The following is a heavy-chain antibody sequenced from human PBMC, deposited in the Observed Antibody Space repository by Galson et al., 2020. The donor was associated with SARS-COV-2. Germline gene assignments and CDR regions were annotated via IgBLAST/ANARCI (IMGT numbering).Heavy chain of an antibody. CDR1: GFGLSYYW. V-gene: IGHV3-7*03. D-gene: IGHD2-15*01. CDR2: IKHDGSEK. J-gene: IGHJ4*02. CDR3: ARVDCSGGSCYPGNY. Sequence: GFLRLSCDASGFGLSYYWMSWVRQAPGRGLEWVANIKHDGSEKYYVDSVKGRFTISRDNPKNALYLQMNNLRVEDTAVYHCARVDCSGGSCYPGNYWGQGTLVTVSS.